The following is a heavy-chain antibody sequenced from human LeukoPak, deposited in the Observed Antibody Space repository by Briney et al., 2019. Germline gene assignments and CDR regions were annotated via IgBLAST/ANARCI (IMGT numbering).Heavy chain of an antibody. Sequence: ASVKVSCKASGYTFTSYDINWVRQATGQRLEWMGWINAGNGNTKYSQKFQGRVTITRDTSASTAYMGLSSLRPEDTAVYYCARAVGAPDYWGQGTLVTVSS. CDR1: GYTFTSYD. J-gene: IGHJ4*02. CDR3: ARAVGAPDY. V-gene: IGHV1-3*01. CDR2: INAGNGNT. D-gene: IGHD3-16*01.